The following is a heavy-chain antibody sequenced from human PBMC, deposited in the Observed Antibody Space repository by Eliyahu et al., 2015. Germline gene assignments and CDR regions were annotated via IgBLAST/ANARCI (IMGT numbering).Heavy chain of an antibody. CDR2: IGSLGSKT. CDR3: ATGPEQGAFDI. Sequence: DVQLLESGGGLVQPGGSLRLSCAGSGLTFSDFVLSWVRQGPGKGVGWVSSIGSLGSKTYYTDSVKGRFTISRANSRNTLYLQMNNLRVEDTAVYFCATGPEQGAFDIWGQGTMLTVSS. CDR1: GLTFSDFV. D-gene: IGHD1/OR15-1a*01. V-gene: IGHV3-23*01. J-gene: IGHJ3*02.